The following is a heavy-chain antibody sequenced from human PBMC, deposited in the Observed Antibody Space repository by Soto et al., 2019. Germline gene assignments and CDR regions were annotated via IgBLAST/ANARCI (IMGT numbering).Heavy chain of an antibody. J-gene: IGHJ4*02. V-gene: IGHV4-39*01. Sequence: PSETLSLTCTVSGGSIANNNYFWGWVRQPPGKGLEWIGSAAYSGGTYKNPSLKSRVTVSVDTSKNQFSLKLTSVTAADTAVYYCAKVVVDATSHSDFDSWGQGTLVTVSS. D-gene: IGHD2-15*01. CDR3: AKVVVDATSHSDFDS. CDR1: GGSIANNNYF. CDR2: AAYSGGT.